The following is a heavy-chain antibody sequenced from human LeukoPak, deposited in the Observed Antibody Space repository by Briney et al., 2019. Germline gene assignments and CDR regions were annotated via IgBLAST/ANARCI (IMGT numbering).Heavy chain of an antibody. CDR3: AKDGPIGGYFQH. CDR1: GFTFSSYA. Sequence: PGGSLRLSCAASGFTFSSYAMSWVRQAPGKGLEWVSAISGSGGSTYYADSVKGRLTISGDNYKNTLYLQMNSLRAEDTAVYYCAKDGPIGGYFQHWGQGTLVTVSS. D-gene: IGHD3-16*01. J-gene: IGHJ1*01. CDR2: ISGSGGST. V-gene: IGHV3-23*01.